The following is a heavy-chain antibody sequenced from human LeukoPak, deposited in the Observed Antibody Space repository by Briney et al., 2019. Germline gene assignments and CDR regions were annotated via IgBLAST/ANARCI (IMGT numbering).Heavy chain of an antibody. V-gene: IGHV3-30*18. D-gene: IGHD4/OR15-4a*01. CDR2: ISYDGSIK. CDR3: AKDLYGD. CDR1: GFTFSNFG. J-gene: IGHJ4*02. Sequence: PGRSLRLSCGASGFTFSNFGMHWVRQAPGKGLEWVAVISYDGSIKYYADSVKGRFTISRDNSKNTLYLQMNSLRAEDTALYYCAKDLYGDWGQGTLVTVSS.